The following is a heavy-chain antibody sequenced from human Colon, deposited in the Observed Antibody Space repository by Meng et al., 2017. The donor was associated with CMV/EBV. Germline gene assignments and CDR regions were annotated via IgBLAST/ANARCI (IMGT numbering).Heavy chain of an antibody. J-gene: IGHJ4*02. CDR3: ASLKDYDGRGYYYFES. Sequence: QVHLQESGPILVEPSGTLSLTGTVSGGSITNRNLWSWVRRPPGKGLEWIGEVYLGGTIHHHPSLQSRVTISLDKAKDHLSLKLASVTAADTAVYYCASLKDYDGRGYYYFESWGQGTLVTVFS. CDR1: GGSITNRNL. D-gene: IGHD3-22*01. CDR2: VYLGGTI. V-gene: IGHV4-4*02.